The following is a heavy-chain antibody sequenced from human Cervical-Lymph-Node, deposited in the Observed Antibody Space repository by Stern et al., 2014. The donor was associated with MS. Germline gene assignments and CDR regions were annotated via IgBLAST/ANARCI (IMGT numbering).Heavy chain of an antibody. CDR3: ARADSSAWDFDY. Sequence: EVQLVESGGDFVQPGGSLKLSCEASGFTFSDYAMNWVRQAPGKGLEWISYIHKEAKSHYYADSVKGRFTISRDNARTSLYLQMSNLKHEDTAFYYCARADSSAWDFDYWGRGTLVTVSS. V-gene: IGHV3-48*02. CDR2: IHKEAKSH. CDR1: GFTFSDYA. D-gene: IGHD6-19*01. J-gene: IGHJ4*02.